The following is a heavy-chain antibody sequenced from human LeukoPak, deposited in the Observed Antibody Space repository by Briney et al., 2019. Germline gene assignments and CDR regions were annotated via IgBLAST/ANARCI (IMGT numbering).Heavy chain of an antibody. J-gene: IGHJ4*02. D-gene: IGHD3-22*01. CDR3: ANFGGDSSGYYYPLDY. CDR1: GFTFNDYA. V-gene: IGHV3-9*01. Sequence: GGSLRLSCAASGFTFNDYAMQWVRQAPGKGLEWVSGISWNSGIIGYADSVKGRFTISRDNSKNTLYLQMNSLRAEDTAVYYCANFGGDSSGYYYPLDYWGQGTLVTVSS. CDR2: ISWNSGII.